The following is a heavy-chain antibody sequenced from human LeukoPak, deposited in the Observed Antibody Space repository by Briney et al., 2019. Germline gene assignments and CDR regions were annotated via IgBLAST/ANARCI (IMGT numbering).Heavy chain of an antibody. CDR2: IAGSGGRT. CDR3: AKPLSVSLRANFDY. V-gene: IGHV3-23*01. J-gene: IGHJ4*02. D-gene: IGHD4-17*01. CDR1: GFTFSSYA. Sequence: GGSLRLSCGASGFTFSSYAMSWVRQAPGKGLEWVSAIAGSGGRTYYADAVKGRFTISRDNSKNTLYLQMNSLRAEDTALYYCAKPLSVSLRANFDYWGQGTLVTVSS.